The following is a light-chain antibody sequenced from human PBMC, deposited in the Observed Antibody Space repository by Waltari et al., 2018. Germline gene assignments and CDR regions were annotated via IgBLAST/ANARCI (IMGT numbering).Light chain of an antibody. CDR2: LYY. V-gene: IGLV1-44*01. CDR3: TAWDSSLKGLL. J-gene: IGLJ2*01. Sequence: QSVLSQPPSASGTPGQRVSISCSGSASNIGSDTVHWYQHLPGTAPKLLIYLYYLRPSGVPGLISGSKSGTSASLASSGLQSEGEADYFCTAWDSSLKGLLFGGGTRLTVL. CDR1: ASNIGSDT.